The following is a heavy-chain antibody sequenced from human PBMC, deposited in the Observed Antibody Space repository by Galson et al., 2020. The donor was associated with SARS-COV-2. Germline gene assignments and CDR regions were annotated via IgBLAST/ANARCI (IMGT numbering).Heavy chain of an antibody. CDR3: ARASSVSLGYYFYY. D-gene: IGHD1-26*01. CDR2: IAWDEDK. Sequence: SGPPLVKPTQTFTLTCTLSGFSLSTSGMRVTWIRQPSGKGLEWLALIAWDEDKFYSTSLKTRLTISTDNSKNQVGLTMTNMDPVDTATYYWARASSVSLGYYFYYWGQGTLVTVSA. CDR1: GFSLSTSGMR. J-gene: IGHJ4*02. V-gene: IGHV2-70*04.